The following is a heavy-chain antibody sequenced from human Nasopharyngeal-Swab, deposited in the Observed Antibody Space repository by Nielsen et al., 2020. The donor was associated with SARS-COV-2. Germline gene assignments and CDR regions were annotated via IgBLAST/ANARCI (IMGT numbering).Heavy chain of an antibody. D-gene: IGHD3-3*01. CDR2: IYLGDSDT. Sequence: VRQMPGKGLEWMGIIYLGDSDTRYSPSFQGQVTISADKSISTAYLQWSSLKASDTAMYYCARLLAAGLAYFDYWGQGTLVTVSS. V-gene: IGHV5-51*01. J-gene: IGHJ4*02. CDR3: ARLLAAGLAYFDY.